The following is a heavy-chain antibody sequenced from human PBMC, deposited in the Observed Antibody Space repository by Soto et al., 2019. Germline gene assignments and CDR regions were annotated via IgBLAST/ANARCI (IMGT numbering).Heavy chain of an antibody. CDR2: SYHSGST. J-gene: IGHJ4*02. CDR1: GGFISSNNW. V-gene: IGHV4-4*02. Sequence: QVQLQESGPGLVKPSGTLSLTCAVSGGFISSNNWWSWVRQPPGKGLEWIGESYHSGSTNYNPSPKNRVTISVDKSKNQFSLKVTAVTAADTAVYYCARQQPEGGFDYWGQGTMVTFSS. D-gene: IGHD6-13*01. CDR3: ARQQPEGGFDY.